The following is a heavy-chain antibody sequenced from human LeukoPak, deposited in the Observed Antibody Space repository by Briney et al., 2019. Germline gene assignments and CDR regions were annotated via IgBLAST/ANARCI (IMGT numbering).Heavy chain of an antibody. CDR2: ISSINNYI. Sequence: GGSLRLSCAASGFTFSTYNMNWVRQAPGKGRGWVSSISSINNYIYYADSVKGRFTISRDNAKNSLYLQMNSLRAEDTAVYYCARDGDGGTTMVTGYYYGIDVWGRGTAVTVSS. CDR3: ARDGDGGTTMVTGYYYGIDV. CDR1: GFTFSTYN. D-gene: IGHD5-18*01. V-gene: IGHV3-21*01. J-gene: IGHJ6*02.